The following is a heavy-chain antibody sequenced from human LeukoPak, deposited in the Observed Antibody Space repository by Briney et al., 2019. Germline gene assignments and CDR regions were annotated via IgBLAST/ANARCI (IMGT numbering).Heavy chain of an antibody. D-gene: IGHD3-22*01. J-gene: IGHJ5*02. Sequence: PSQTLSFTYTVSGGSISSGDYYWSWIRQPPGKGLGWIGYIDYSGSTYYNPSLKSRVTISVDTSTNQFSLKLSSVTAADTAVYYCARVGDGYYYDSSGYYYVAFDPWGQGTLVTVSS. CDR2: IDYSGST. V-gene: IGHV4-30-4*08. CDR3: ARVGDGYYYDSSGYYYVAFDP. CDR1: GGSISSGDYY.